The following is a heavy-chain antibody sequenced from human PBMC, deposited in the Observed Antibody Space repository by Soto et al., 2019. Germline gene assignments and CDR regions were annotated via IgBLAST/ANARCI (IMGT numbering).Heavy chain of an antibody. CDR1: GYTFTGYY. CDR2: INPNSGGT. CDR3: ARETHVGPPSDY. D-gene: IGHD6-6*01. Sequence: ASVKVSCKASGYTFTGYYMHWVRQAPRQGLEWMGWINPNSGGTNYAQKFQGRVTMTRDTSISTACMELSRLRSDDTAVYYCARETHVGPPSDYWGQGTLVTVSS. V-gene: IGHV1-2*02. J-gene: IGHJ4*02.